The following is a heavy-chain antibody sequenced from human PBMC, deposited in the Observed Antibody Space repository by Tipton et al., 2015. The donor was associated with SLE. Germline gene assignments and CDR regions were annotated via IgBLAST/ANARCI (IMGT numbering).Heavy chain of an antibody. CDR2: ISHTGST. V-gene: IGHV4-39*07. CDR3: ARDLPDAFDI. CDR1: GGSISGTSHY. Sequence: GLVKPSETLSLTCSVSGGSISGTSHYWGWIRQPPGKGLEWIGEISHTGSTNFNPSLKSRVAISADTSKRQFSLKLSSVTAADTAVYYCARDLPDAFDIWGQGTMVTVSS. J-gene: IGHJ3*02.